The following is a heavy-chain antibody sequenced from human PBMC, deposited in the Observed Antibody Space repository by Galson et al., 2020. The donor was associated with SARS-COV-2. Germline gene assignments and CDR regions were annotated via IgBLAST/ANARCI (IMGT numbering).Heavy chain of an antibody. Sequence: ASVKVSCKVSGYTLTELSMHWVRQAPGKGLEWMGGFDPEDGETIYAQKFQGRVTMTKDTSTDTAYMELSSLRSEDTAVYYCATDFAIFGVVILHYWGQGTLVTVSS. D-gene: IGHD3-3*01. CDR1: GYTLTELS. V-gene: IGHV1-24*01. J-gene: IGHJ4*02. CDR3: ATDFAIFGVVILHY. CDR2: FDPEDGET.